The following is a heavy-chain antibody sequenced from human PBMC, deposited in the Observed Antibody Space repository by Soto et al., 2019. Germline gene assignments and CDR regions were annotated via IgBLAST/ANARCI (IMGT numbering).Heavy chain of an antibody. Sequence: SETLSLTCTVSGGSISSGGYYWSWIRQHPGKGLEWIGYIYYSGSTYYNPSLKSRVTISVDTSKNQFSLKLSSVTAADTAVYYCARGGISGHVFDYWGQGTLVTVSP. J-gene: IGHJ4*02. CDR2: IYYSGST. D-gene: IGHD3-16*01. CDR3: ARGGISGHVFDY. V-gene: IGHV4-31*03. CDR1: GGSISSGGYY.